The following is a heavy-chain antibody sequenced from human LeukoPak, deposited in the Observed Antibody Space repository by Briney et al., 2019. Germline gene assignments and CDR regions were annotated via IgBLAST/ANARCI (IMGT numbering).Heavy chain of an antibody. Sequence: SETLSLTCTVSGGSISSSYYWGWIRQPPGKGLEWIGSIYYSGSTYYNPSLKSRVTISVDTSKNQFSLKLSSVTAADTAVYYCARLYDFWSGYAFDYWGQGTLVTVSS. D-gene: IGHD3-3*01. CDR1: GGSISSSYY. CDR2: IYYSGST. J-gene: IGHJ4*02. CDR3: ARLYDFWSGYAFDY. V-gene: IGHV4-39*01.